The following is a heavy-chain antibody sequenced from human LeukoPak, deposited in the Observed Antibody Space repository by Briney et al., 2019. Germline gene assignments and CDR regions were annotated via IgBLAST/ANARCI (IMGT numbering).Heavy chain of an antibody. D-gene: IGHD4-17*01. CDR3: ARETYDYGDYYYYYGMDV. CDR1: GGSINSGGYY. J-gene: IGHJ6*02. CDR2: IYYSGST. Sequence: SETLSLTCTVSGGSINSGGYYWSWIRQHPGKGLEWIGYIYYSGSTYYNPSLKSRVTISVDTSKNQFSLKLSSVTAADTAVYYCARETYDYGDYYYYYGMDVWGQGTTVTVSS. V-gene: IGHV4-31*03.